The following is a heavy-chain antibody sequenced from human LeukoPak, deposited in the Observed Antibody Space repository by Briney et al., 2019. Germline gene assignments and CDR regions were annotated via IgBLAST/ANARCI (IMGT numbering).Heavy chain of an antibody. CDR2: ISDSGGST. Sequence: GGSLRLSCAASGFTFSSYTMSWVRQAPGKGLEWVSAISDSGGSTCYADSVRGRFTISRDDSKNTAYLQMNSLKIEDTAMYYCTRGRYGSGSFDYWGQGTLVTVSS. CDR1: GFTFSSYT. V-gene: IGHV3-23*01. CDR3: TRGRYGSGSFDY. D-gene: IGHD3-10*01. J-gene: IGHJ4*02.